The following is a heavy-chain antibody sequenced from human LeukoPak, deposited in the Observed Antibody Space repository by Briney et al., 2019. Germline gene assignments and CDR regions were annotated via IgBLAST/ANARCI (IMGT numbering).Heavy chain of an antibody. CDR2: MIPIFGTA. Sequence: ASVKVSCKASGGTFSSYAISWVRQAPGQGLEWMGGMIPIFGTANYAQKFQGRVTITADESTSTAYMELSSLRSEDTAVYYCARGVLGKRGVLDYYFDYWGQGTLVTVSS. D-gene: IGHD3-10*01. J-gene: IGHJ4*02. CDR1: GGTFSSYA. V-gene: IGHV1-69*13. CDR3: ARGVLGKRGVLDYYFDY.